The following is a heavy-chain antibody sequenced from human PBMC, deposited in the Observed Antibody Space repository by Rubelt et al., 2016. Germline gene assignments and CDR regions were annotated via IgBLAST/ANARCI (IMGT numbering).Heavy chain of an antibody. CDR1: GGSISSYY. Sequence: GLVKPSETLSLTCTVSGGSISSYYWSWIRQPPGKGLEWIGSVYYSGSTYYKPSLKSRVTISVDTSKNLFSLKLSSVTAADTAVYYCARQWPGAEAAFDYWGQGTLVTVSS. J-gene: IGHJ4*02. V-gene: IGHV4-59*05. CDR3: ARQWPGAEAAFDY. D-gene: IGHD6-19*01. CDR2: VYYSGST.